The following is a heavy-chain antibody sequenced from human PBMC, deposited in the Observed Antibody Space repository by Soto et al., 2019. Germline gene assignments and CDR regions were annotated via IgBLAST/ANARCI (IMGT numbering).Heavy chain of an antibody. CDR1: GFTFTRYS. CDR3: ARESEDLTSNFDY. J-gene: IGHJ4*02. V-gene: IGHV3-21*06. Sequence: EVQLVESGGGLVKPGGSLRLSCAASGFTFTRYSMNWVRQAPGKGLEWVSSISSTTTYIYYGDSMKVRFTISRDNAKNSLYLEMNSLRAEDTAVYYCARESEDLTSNFDYWGQGTLVTVSS. CDR2: ISSTTTYI.